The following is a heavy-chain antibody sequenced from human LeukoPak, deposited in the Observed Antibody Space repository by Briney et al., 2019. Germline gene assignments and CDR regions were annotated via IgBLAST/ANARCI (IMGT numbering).Heavy chain of an antibody. CDR3: AREICSGGSCYRRHLSWFDP. V-gene: IGHV1-18*01. D-gene: IGHD2-15*01. J-gene: IGHJ5*02. Sequence: ASVKVSRKASGGTFSSYAISWVRQAPGQGLEWMGWISAYNGNTNYAQKLQGRVTMTTDTSTSTAYMELRSLRSDDTAVYYCAREICSGGSCYRRHLSWFDPWGQGTLVTVSS. CDR1: GGTFSSYA. CDR2: ISAYNGNT.